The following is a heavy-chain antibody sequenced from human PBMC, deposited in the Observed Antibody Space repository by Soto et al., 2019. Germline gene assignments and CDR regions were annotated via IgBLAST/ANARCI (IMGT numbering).Heavy chain of an antibody. D-gene: IGHD5-18*01. CDR3: ARARIQLWSHPLGYFDY. Sequence: GASVKVSCKASGGTFSSYAISWVRQAPGQGLEWMGGIIPIFGTANYAQKFQGRVTITADESTSTAYMELSSLRSEDTAVYYCARARIQLWSHPLGYFDYWGQGTLVTISS. V-gene: IGHV1-69*13. CDR2: IIPIFGTA. CDR1: GGTFSSYA. J-gene: IGHJ4*02.